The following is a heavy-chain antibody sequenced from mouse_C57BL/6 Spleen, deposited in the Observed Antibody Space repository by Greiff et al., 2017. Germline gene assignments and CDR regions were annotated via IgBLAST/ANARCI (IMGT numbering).Heavy chain of an antibody. CDR3: ARGGSYYEYEGVAY. V-gene: IGHV1-9*01. Sequence: QVQLQQSGAELMKPGASVKLSCKATGYTFTGYWIEWVKQRPGHGLELIGEILPGSGSTNYNEKFKGKATFTAATSSNTAYMQLSSLTTEDSAIYYCARGGSYYEYEGVAYWGQGTLVTVSA. CDR1: GYTFTGYW. J-gene: IGHJ3*01. CDR2: ILPGSGST. D-gene: IGHD2-4*01.